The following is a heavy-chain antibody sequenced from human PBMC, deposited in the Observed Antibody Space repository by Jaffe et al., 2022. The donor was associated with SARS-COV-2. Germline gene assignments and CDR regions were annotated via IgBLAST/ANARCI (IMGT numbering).Heavy chain of an antibody. V-gene: IGHV3-7*03. CDR2: INRDGSTK. CDR1: GFDFNTYW. J-gene: IGHJ4*02. CDR3: ARKGLPDY. D-gene: IGHD2-15*01. Sequence: EVQLVESGGGLVQPGGSLKLSCTASGFDFNTYWMAWVRQAPGKGLEWVANINRDGSTKYYLDSVKGRFTISRDNAKNLVSLQMISLRAEDTALYYCARKGLPDYWGQGSLVTVSS.